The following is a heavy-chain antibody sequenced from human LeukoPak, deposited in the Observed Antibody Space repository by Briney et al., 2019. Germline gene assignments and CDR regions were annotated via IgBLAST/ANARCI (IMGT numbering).Heavy chain of an antibody. CDR1: GFTFSGSA. Sequence: GGSLRLSCAASGFTFSGSAMHWVRQASGKGLEWVGRIKSKTDGGTTDYAAPVKGRFTISRDDSKNTLYLQMNSLKTEDTAVYYCTTGPTYDYVWGSHYYYYYMDVWGKGTTVTVSS. D-gene: IGHD3-16*01. J-gene: IGHJ6*03. V-gene: IGHV3-15*01. CDR2: IKSKTDGGTT. CDR3: TTGPTYDYVWGSHYYYYYMDV.